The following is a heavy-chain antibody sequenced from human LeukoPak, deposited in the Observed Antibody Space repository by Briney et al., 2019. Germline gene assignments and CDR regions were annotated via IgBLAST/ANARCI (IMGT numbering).Heavy chain of an antibody. CDR1: GDSIGGPNW. V-gene: IGHV4-4*02. CDR3: ANKVYCSRTSCHPAGY. CDR2: MYHSGTS. J-gene: IGHJ4*02. D-gene: IGHD2-2*01. Sequence: SGTLSLTCTVSGDSIGGPNWWSWVRQPPGQGLEWIGEMYHSGTSNYNPTLKSRATISLVTSTNQFFLDLTSVTAADTAVYYCANKVYCSRTSCHPAGYWGQGILVTVSS.